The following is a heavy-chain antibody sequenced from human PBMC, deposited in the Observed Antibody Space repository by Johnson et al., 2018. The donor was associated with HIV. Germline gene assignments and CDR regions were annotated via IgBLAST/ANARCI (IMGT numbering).Heavy chain of an antibody. CDR3: AREVKRYAFDI. CDR2: ISWNSANI. CDR1: GFTFDDYA. V-gene: IGHV3-9*01. J-gene: IGHJ3*02. Sequence: DVQLVESGGGLVQPGRSLRLSCAASGFTFDDYAMHWVRQDPGKGLEWVSGISWNSANIGYADSVKGRFTISRDNAKHSLYLQMNSLRAEDTALYYCAREVKRYAFDIWGQGTMVTVSS. D-gene: IGHD1-26*01.